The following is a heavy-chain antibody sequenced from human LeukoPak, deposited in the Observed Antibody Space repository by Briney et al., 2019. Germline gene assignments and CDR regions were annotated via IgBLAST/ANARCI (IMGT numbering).Heavy chain of an antibody. D-gene: IGHD2-2*01. CDR1: GFTFSSYG. Sequence: PGGSLRLSCAASGFTFSSYGMHWVRQAPGKGLEWVAVISYDGSNKYYADSVKGRFTISRDNSKNTLYLQMNSLRAEDTAVYYCAKDVRRYCSSTSCSGGMDVWGQGTTVTVSS. CDR2: ISYDGSNK. CDR3: AKDVRRYCSSTSCSGGMDV. J-gene: IGHJ6*02. V-gene: IGHV3-30*18.